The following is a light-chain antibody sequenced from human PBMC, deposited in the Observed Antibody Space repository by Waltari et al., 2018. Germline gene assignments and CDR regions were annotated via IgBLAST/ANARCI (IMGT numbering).Light chain of an antibody. CDR1: SRDVGFYNY. Sequence: QSALTQPTSVSGSPGQSITISCTGTSRDVGFYNYVSWYQQYPGKVPRLLIYYVSERPTGISSRFSGSKSGNTASLTISGLQADDEADYYCNSYTGSSSWVFGGGTKLTVL. J-gene: IGLJ3*02. CDR3: NSYTGSSSWV. CDR2: YVS. V-gene: IGLV2-14*01.